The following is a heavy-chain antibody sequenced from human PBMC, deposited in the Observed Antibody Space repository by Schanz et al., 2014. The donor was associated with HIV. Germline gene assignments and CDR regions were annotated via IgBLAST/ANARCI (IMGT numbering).Heavy chain of an antibody. CDR2: ITESGGRT. Sequence: QLLESGGGLVQPGGSLRLSCAASGFAFSNYAMSWVRQAPGKGLEWVSSITESGGRTYYADSVKGRFTISRDNAKNSXFLQMESLRAEDTAVYYCARDGGEVWGQGTTVTVSS. J-gene: IGHJ6*02. D-gene: IGHD3-16*01. CDR1: GFAFSNYA. CDR3: ARDGGEV. V-gene: IGHV3-23*01.